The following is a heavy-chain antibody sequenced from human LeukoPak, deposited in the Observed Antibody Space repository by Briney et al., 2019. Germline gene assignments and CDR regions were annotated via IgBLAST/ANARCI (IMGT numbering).Heavy chain of an antibody. D-gene: IGHD2-2*01. V-gene: IGHV3-30*02. Sequence: PGGSLRLSCAASGFTFSSYGMHWVRQAPGKGLEWVAFIRYDGSNKYYADSVKGRFTISRDNSKNTLYLQMNSLRVEDTAVYYCARDPSPRTSYYYYYMDVWGKGTTVTVSS. J-gene: IGHJ6*03. CDR3: ARDPSPRTSYYYYYMDV. CDR1: GFTFSSYG. CDR2: IRYDGSNK.